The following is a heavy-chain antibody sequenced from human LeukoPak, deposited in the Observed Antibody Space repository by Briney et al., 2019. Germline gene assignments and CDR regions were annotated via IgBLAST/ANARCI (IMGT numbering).Heavy chain of an antibody. J-gene: IGHJ5*01. CDR2: IESNGLT. CDR1: GFTFSSYW. CDR3: AKAATYFYGSVTYDWFES. D-gene: IGHD3-10*01. Sequence: GGSLRLSCEASGFTFSSYWMHWVRQIPGKGLMWVSRIESNGLTLYADSVRDRFTISRDNGKNTRYLQMNSLRVDDTAIYYCAKAATYFYGSVTYDWFESWGQGTLVTVSS. V-gene: IGHV3-74*01.